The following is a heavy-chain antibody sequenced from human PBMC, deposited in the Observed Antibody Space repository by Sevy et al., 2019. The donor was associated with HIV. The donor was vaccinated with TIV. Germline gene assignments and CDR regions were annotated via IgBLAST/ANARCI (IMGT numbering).Heavy chain of an antibody. CDR3: ARDLIAAAGYDYYYYGMDV. CDR2: IWYDGSNK. J-gene: IGHJ6*02. Sequence: GGSLRLSCAASGFTFSSYGMHWVRQAPGKGLEWVAVIWYDGSNKYYADSVKGRFTISSDNSKNTLYLQMNSLRAEDTAVYYCARDLIAAAGYDYYYYGMDVWGQGTTVTVSS. D-gene: IGHD6-13*01. CDR1: GFTFSSYG. V-gene: IGHV3-33*01.